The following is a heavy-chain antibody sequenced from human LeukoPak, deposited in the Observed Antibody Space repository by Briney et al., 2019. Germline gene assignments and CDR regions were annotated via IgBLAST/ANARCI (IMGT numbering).Heavy chain of an antibody. CDR2: ISGSGGNT. J-gene: IGHJ4*02. Sequence: GGSLRLSCAASGFTFSTYAMSWVRQAPGKGLEWVSGISGSGGNTYYADSVKGRFTISRDNSKNTLYLQMNSLRAEDAAVYYCAKDKSCSTVSCYVGYWGQGTLVTVSS. CDR1: GFTFSTYA. CDR3: AKDKSCSTVSCYVGY. V-gene: IGHV3-23*01. D-gene: IGHD2-2*01.